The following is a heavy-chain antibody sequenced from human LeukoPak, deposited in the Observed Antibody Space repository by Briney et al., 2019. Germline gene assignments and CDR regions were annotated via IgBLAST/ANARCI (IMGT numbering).Heavy chain of an antibody. J-gene: IGHJ3*02. CDR2: INHSGST. CDR1: GGSFSGYY. Sequence: SETLSLTCAVYGGSFSGYYWSWIRQPPGKGLEWIGEINHSGSTNYNPSLKSRATISVDTSKNQFSLKLSSVTAADTAVYYCARGPTYYYDSSGQDAFDIWGQGTMVTVSS. CDR3: ARGPTYYYDSSGQDAFDI. D-gene: IGHD3-22*01. V-gene: IGHV4-34*01.